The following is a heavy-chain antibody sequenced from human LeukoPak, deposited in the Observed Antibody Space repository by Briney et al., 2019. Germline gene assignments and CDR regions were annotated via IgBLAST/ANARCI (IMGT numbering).Heavy chain of an antibody. D-gene: IGHD2-15*01. V-gene: IGHV3-30-3*01. CDR3: AKGELLLSASDY. Sequence: GGSLRLSCAASGFTFSSYAMHWVRQAPGKGLEWVAVISYDGSNKYYADSVKGRFTISRDNSKNTLYLQMNSLRAEDTAVYYCAKGELLLSASDYWGQGTLVTVSS. J-gene: IGHJ4*02. CDR2: ISYDGSNK. CDR1: GFTFSSYA.